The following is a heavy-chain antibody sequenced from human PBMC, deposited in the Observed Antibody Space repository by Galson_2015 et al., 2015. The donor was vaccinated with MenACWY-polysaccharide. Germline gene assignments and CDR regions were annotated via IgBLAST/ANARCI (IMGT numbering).Heavy chain of an antibody. V-gene: IGHV1-69*13. J-gene: IGHJ5*02. CDR2: IIPIFGTA. CDR1: GGTFSGYA. CDR3: AREQEYSSSSGWFDP. Sequence: SVKVSCKASGGTFSGYAISWVRQAPGQGLEWMGGIIPIFGTANYAQKFQGRVTITADESTSTAYMELSSLRSEDTAVYYCAREQEYSSSSGWFDPWGQGTLVTVSS. D-gene: IGHD6-6*01.